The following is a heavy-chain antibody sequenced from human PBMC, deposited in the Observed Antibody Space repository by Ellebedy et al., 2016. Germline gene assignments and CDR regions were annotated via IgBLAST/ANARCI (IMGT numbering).Heavy chain of an antibody. CDR2: IHNNGGT. V-gene: IGHV4-59*01. Sequence: SETLSLXXTASGASLSSCDWSWIRQPPGKGPEWIGYIHNNGGTTYNPSPKNRVTISVDASKNQFSLRLTSVTAADTAVYYCVGELLRGYRFDYWGQGTLVTVSS. CDR3: VGELLRGYRFDY. CDR1: GASLSSCD. D-gene: IGHD5-12*01. J-gene: IGHJ4*02.